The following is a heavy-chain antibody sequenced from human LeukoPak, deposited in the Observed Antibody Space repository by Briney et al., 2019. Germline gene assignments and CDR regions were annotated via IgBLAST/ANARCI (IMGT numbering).Heavy chain of an antibody. CDR1: GFTFGDYA. D-gene: IGHD3-3*01. CDR3: TRDLYYDFWSGFDY. Sequence: GGSLRLSCTASGFTFGDYAMSWVRQAPGKGLEWVGFIRSKAYGGTTEYAASVKGRFTISRDDSKSIAYLQMNSLKTEDTAVYYCTRDLYYDFWSGFDYWGQGTLDTVSS. CDR2: IRSKAYGGTT. V-gene: IGHV3-49*04. J-gene: IGHJ4*02.